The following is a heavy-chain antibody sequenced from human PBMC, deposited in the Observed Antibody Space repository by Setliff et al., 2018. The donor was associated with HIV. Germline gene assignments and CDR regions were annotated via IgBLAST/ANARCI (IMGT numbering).Heavy chain of an antibody. D-gene: IGHD4-17*01. CDR3: AKDDYGDYGSSYYFGMDV. CDR1: GGSFSSFG. V-gene: IGHV1-69*05. Sequence: SVKVSCKASGGSFSSFGINWVRQAPGQGLEWMGGVIPMYITVNYAQKFQGRVTITTDESTSTAYMELSGLRSGDTAVYYCAKDDYGDYGSSYYFGMDVWCQGTTVTVSS. CDR2: VIPMYITV. J-gene: IGHJ6*02.